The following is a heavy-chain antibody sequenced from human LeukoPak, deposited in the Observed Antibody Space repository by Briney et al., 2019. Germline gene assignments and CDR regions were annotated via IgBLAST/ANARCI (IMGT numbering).Heavy chain of an antibody. V-gene: IGHV3-23*01. CDR2: ISGSGAST. CDR3: AKDPLSYCGGDCYSR. CDR1: GFTFDHYA. Sequence: GGSLRLSCAASGFTFDHYAMSWVRQAPGKGLEWVSTISGSGASTYYADSLRGRFTISRDNSKNTLYLQMNSLRAEDTAVYYCAKDPLSYCGGDCYSRWGQGTLVTVSS. D-gene: IGHD2-21*01. J-gene: IGHJ4*02.